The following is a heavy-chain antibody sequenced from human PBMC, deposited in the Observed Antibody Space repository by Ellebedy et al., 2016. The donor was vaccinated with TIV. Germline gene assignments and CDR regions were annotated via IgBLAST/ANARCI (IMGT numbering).Heavy chain of an antibody. D-gene: IGHD6-13*01. V-gene: IGHV5-51*01. CDR3: ARRRAESDAFDI. Sequence: GESLKISXKGSGYSFTSYWIGWVRQMPGKGLEWMGIIYPGDSDTRYSPSFQGQVTISADKSNSTAYLQWSSLKASDTAMYSCARRRAESDAFDIWGQGTMVTVSS. J-gene: IGHJ3*02. CDR1: GYSFTSYW. CDR2: IYPGDSDT.